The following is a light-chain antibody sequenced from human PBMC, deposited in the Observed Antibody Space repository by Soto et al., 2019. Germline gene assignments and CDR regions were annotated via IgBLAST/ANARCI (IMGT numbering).Light chain of an antibody. Sequence: DIKMTQSPSSLSASVGDRVTITCRASQYISNYLNWYQQKSGTAPKLLIHTASTLQSGVPSRFSGRGSGPDFTLTISSVQPDDFEMYFCQQSYSTPPPFGHGTTLEIK. CDR2: TAS. V-gene: IGKV1-39*01. J-gene: IGKJ2*01. CDR3: QQSYSTPPP. CDR1: QYISNY.